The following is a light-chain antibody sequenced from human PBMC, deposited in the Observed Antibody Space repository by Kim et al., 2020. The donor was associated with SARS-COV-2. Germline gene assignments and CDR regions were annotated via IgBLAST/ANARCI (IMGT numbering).Light chain of an antibody. CDR2: GVI. Sequence: GQSITLSCPGTSSDIGCLEYVAWYQQHPGKATKLMIYGVIKRPSGVSNRFSASKSGNTASLTISGPHSEDEADYYCSSYASPSTYVFGTGTKVTVL. CDR1: SSDIGCLEY. CDR3: SSYASPSTYV. V-gene: IGLV2-14*03. J-gene: IGLJ1*01.